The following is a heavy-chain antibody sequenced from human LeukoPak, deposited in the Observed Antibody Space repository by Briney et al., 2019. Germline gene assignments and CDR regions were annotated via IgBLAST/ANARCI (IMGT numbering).Heavy chain of an antibody. J-gene: IGHJ5*02. V-gene: IGHV4-59*01. CDR2: IYYSGST. Sequence: RAAGTLSLTCTVSGGSISSYYWSWIRQPPGKGLEWIGYIYYSGSTNYNPSLKSRVTISVDTSKNQFSLKLSSVTAADTAVYYCARALRQQLVTGWFDPWGQGTLV. CDR3: ARALRQQLVTGWFDP. D-gene: IGHD6-13*01. CDR1: GGSISSYY.